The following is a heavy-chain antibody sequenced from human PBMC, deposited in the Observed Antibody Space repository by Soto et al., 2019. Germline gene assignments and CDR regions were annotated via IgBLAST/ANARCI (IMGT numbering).Heavy chain of an antibody. V-gene: IGHV3-15*07. CDR1: SVSNAW. J-gene: IGHJ4*02. Sequence: SVSNAWMNWVRQAPGKGLEWVGRIKSKTDGGTTDYAAPVKGRFTISRDDSKNTLYLQMNSLKTEDTAVYYCTTNRWYDILTSYYPQYYFDYWGQGTLVTVSS. D-gene: IGHD3-9*01. CDR2: IKSKTDGGTT. CDR3: TTNRWYDILTSYYPQYYFDY.